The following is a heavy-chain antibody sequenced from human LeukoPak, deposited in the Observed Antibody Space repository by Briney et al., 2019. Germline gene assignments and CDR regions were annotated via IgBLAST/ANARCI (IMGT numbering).Heavy chain of an antibody. Sequence: GESLKISCKGSGYSFTSYWISWVRQMPGKGLEWMGRIDPSDSFTNYSPSFQGHVTISADKSISTAYLQWSSLKASDTAMYYCARSFYDILTGYNNWFDPWGQGTLVTVSS. V-gene: IGHV5-10-1*01. CDR1: GYSFTSYW. J-gene: IGHJ5*02. D-gene: IGHD3-9*01. CDR3: ARSFYDILTGYNNWFDP. CDR2: IDPSDSFT.